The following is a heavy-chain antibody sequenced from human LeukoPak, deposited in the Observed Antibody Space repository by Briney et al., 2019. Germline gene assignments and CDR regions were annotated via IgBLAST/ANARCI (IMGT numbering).Heavy chain of an antibody. CDR1: GGSVSTTSYH. V-gene: IGHV4-39*01. CDR3: ARRGYSSSGAFNI. J-gene: IGHJ3*02. D-gene: IGHD6-6*01. CDR2: INHSGST. Sequence: PSETLSLTCAVSGGSVSTTSYHWGWIRQPPGKGLEWIGEINHSGSTNYNPSLKSRVTISVDSSKSQFSLKLTSVTAADTALYYCARRGYSSSGAFNIWGQGTMVTVSS.